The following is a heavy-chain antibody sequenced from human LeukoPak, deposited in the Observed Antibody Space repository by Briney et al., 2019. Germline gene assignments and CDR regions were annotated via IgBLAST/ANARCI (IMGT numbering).Heavy chain of an antibody. CDR1: GFTFSSYA. V-gene: IGHV3-30*04. CDR3: ARDLLARVVATYSSGWSLPRY. D-gene: IGHD6-19*01. Sequence: GGSLRLSCAASGFTFSSYAMHWVRQAPGKGLEWVAVISYDGSNKYYADSVKGRFTISRDNSKNTLYLQMNSLRAEDTAVYYCARDLLARVVATYSSGWSLPRYWGQGTLVTVSS. J-gene: IGHJ4*02. CDR2: ISYDGSNK.